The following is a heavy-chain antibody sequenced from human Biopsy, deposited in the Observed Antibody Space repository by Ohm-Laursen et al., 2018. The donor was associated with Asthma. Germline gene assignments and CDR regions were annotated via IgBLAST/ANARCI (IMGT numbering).Heavy chain of an antibody. D-gene: IGHD4-17*01. CDR1: GGSTNIGDYY. J-gene: IGHJ5*02. CDR2: IYYSGST. Sequence: PSQTLSLTCTVSGGSTNIGDYYWSWIRQHPVKGLEWIGHIYYSGSTYYNPSLKSRVSISLDTSKNQFSLSLTSVTAADTAVYYFARTTYGHDGFDPWGQGTLVTVSS. V-gene: IGHV4-31*03. CDR3: ARTTYGHDGFDP.